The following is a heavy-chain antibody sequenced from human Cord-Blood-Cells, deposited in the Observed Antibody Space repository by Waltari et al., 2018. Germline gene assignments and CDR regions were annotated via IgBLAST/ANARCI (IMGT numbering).Heavy chain of an antibody. V-gene: IGHV4-59*01. CDR3: ARDTGYCSSTSCPYSPDAFDI. D-gene: IGHD2-2*01. CDR1: GGSISSYY. J-gene: IGHJ3*02. CDR2: IYYSGST. Sequence: QVQLQESGPGLVKPSETLSLTCTVSGGSISSYYWSWIRQPPGKGLEWIGYIYYSGSTNYNPPLKSRVTISVDTSKNQFSLKLSSVTAADTAVYYCARDTGYCSSTSCPYSPDAFDIWGQGTMVTVSS.